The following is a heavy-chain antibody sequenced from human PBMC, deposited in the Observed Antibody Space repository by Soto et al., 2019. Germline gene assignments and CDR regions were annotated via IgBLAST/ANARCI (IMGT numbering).Heavy chain of an antibody. V-gene: IGHV3-73*01. Sequence: EVQLVESGGGLVQPGGSLKLSCAASGFIFSGSAVHWVRQASGKGLEWVGRILSKAGNYATAYPASMKGRFTISRDDSENTAFLPMNSLKNEDTAVYYCIRGGSPYYYDYWGQGTLVAVSS. CDR1: GFIFSGSA. CDR2: ILSKAGNYAT. J-gene: IGHJ4*02. CDR3: IRGGSPYYYDY.